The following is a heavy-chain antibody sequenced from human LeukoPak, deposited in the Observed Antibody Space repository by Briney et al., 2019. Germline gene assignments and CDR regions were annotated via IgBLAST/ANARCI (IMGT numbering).Heavy chain of an antibody. CDR1: GYTFISYT. J-gene: IGHJ6*02. Sequence: ASVTVSCKASGYTFISYTMHWVRQAPGQGLEWMGWITAGNGNTKYSQKFQGRVTITRDTSASTAYMDLSSLRSEDTAVYYCARQVEGYLYYYGIEVWGQGTTVTVSS. V-gene: IGHV1-3*01. CDR3: ARQVEGYLYYYGIEV. D-gene: IGHD5-18*01. CDR2: ITAGNGNT.